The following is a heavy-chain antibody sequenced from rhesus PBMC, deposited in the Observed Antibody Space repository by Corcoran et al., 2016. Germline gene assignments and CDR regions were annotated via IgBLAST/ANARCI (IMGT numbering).Heavy chain of an antibody. J-gene: IGHJ4*01. D-gene: IGHD3-22*01. CDR3: ARSRSGVTAAYYFDC. V-gene: IGHV4-73*01. CDR2: MYGNSAST. Sequence: QVKLQQWGEGLVKPSETLSLTCAVYGGSISGYYYWNWIRQAPGKGLEWIGIMYGNSASTNYNPSLKNRVTISKETSKNQFSLKLSSVTAADTAVYFCARSRSGVTAAYYFDCWGQGVLVTVSS. CDR1: GGSISGYYY.